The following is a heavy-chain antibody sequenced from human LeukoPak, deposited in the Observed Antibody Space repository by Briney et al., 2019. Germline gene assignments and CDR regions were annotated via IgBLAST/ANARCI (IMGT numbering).Heavy chain of an antibody. D-gene: IGHD2-15*01. J-gene: IGHJ6*02. V-gene: IGHV3-7*01. CDR2: IKRDGSEK. CDR3: ARVGDIVVVVAATPSYYGMDV. CDR1: GFTFSSYW. Sequence: GGSLRLSCAASGFTFSSYWMSWVRQAPGKGLEWVANIKRDGSEKYYVDSVKGRFTISRDNAKNSLYLQMNSLRAEDTAVYYCARVGDIVVVVAATPSYYGMDVWGQGTTVTVSS.